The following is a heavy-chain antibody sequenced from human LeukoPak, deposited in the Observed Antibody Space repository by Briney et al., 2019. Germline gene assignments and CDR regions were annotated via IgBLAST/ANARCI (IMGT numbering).Heavy chain of an antibody. CDR1: GFTFSSYT. CDR2: IRYDGSNK. CDR3: AKDQLLGIPPDPFDY. Sequence: GGSLRLSCAASGFTFSSYTMHWVRQAPGKGLEWVAFIRYDGSNKYYADSVKGRFTISRDNSKNTLYLQMNSLRAEDTAVYYCAKDQLLGIPPDPFDYWGQGTLVTVSS. D-gene: IGHD7-27*01. J-gene: IGHJ4*02. V-gene: IGHV3-30*02.